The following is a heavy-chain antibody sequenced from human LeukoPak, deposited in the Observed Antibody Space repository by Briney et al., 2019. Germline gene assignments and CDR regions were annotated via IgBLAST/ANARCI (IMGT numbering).Heavy chain of an antibody. J-gene: IGHJ4*02. D-gene: IGHD5-24*01. CDR1: GGTFSSYA. V-gene: IGHV1-69*04. CDR2: IIPILGIA. Sequence: SVKVSCKASGGTFSSYATSWVRQAPGQGLEWMGRIIPILGIANYAQKFQGRVTITADKSTSTAYMELSSLRSEDTAVYYCARDEGEMATIPFDYWGQGTLVTVSS. CDR3: ARDEGEMATIPFDY.